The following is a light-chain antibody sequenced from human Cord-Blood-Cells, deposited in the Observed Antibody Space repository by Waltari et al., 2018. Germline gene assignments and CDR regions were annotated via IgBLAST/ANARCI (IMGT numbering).Light chain of an antibody. V-gene: IGLV2-23*02. Sequence: SALTQPAYVSGSPGPAIPISCTGTSSDVGRYNLIPWYQQHPGKAPKLMIYEVSKRPSGVSNRFSGSKSGNTASLTISGLQAEDEADYYCCSYAGSSTYVFGTRTKVTVL. CDR1: SSDVGRYNL. CDR3: CSYAGSSTYV. CDR2: EVS. J-gene: IGLJ1*01.